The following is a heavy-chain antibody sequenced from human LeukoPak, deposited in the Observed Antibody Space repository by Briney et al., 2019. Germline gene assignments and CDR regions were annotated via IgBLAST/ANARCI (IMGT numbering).Heavy chain of an antibody. CDR2: INPVNGVS. D-gene: IGHD5-24*01. V-gene: IGHV1-2*02. J-gene: IGHJ4*02. CDR3: TRELDNVATIFNV. Sequence: GASVKVSCKASGYIFTAYFLHWVRQAPGQGPEWMVWINPVNGVSEYAQKFQGRVNMTRATSTSTVYMELNRMTSNDTAIYFCTRELDNVATIFNVWGQGTLVTVSS. CDR1: GYIFTAYF.